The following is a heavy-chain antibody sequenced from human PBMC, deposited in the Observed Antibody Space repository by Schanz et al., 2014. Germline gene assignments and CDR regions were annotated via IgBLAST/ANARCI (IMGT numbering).Heavy chain of an antibody. V-gene: IGHV1-69*02. D-gene: IGHD2-2*01. J-gene: IGHJ4*02. CDR3: ARAPTAYCSDTSCLGTPFDY. CDR1: GYTFTSDS. Sequence: QLQLVQSGAEVKKPGPSVKVSCKASGYTFTSDSMHWVRQAPGQGLEWMGMIIPSLGLAKYEQKFQDKVTITADTSTTTAYMELSGLRSEDTAVYYCARAPTAYCSDTSCLGTPFDYWGQGTLVNVSS. CDR2: IIPSLGLA.